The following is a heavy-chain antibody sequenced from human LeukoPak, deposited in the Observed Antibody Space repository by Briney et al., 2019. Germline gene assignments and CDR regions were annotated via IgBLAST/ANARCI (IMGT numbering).Heavy chain of an antibody. V-gene: IGHV1-69*05. D-gene: IGHD3-10*01. J-gene: IGHJ6*02. Sequence: EASVKVSCKASGGTFSSYAISWVRQAPGQGLEWMGGIIPIFGTANYAQKFQGRVTMTRNTSISTAYMELSSLRSEDTAVYYCARGLYYYGSGRSYYYYGMDVWGQGTTVTVSS. CDR2: IIPIFGTA. CDR3: ARGLYYYGSGRSYYYYGMDV. CDR1: GGTFSSYA.